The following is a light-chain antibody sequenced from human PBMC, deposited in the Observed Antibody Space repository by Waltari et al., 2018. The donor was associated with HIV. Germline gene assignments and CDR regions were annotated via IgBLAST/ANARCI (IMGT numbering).Light chain of an antibody. CDR2: LGS. Sequence: DIVMTQSPLSLSVTPGEPASISCRSSRSLLHSNGYNYLDWYLQKPGQSPQLLIYLGSNRASGVPDRFSGSGSGTNFTLKISRVEAEDVGAYYCKQALRIWTFGQGTKVEIK. CDR1: RSLLHSNGYNY. J-gene: IGKJ1*01. V-gene: IGKV2-28*01. CDR3: KQALRIWT.